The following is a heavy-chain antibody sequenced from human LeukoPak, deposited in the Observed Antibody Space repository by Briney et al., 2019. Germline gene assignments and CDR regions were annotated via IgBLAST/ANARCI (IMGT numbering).Heavy chain of an antibody. V-gene: IGHV1-8*01. CDR2: MNPNSGNT. CDR3: ARGGTSPTYYYMDV. D-gene: IGHD2-2*01. J-gene: IGHJ6*03. CDR1: GYTFTSYD. Sequence: ASVKVSCKASGYTFTSYDINWVRQATGQGLEWMGWMNPNSGNTGYAQKFQGRVTMTRNTSISTAYMELSSLRSEDTAVYYCARGGTSPTYYYMDVWGKGTTVTVSS.